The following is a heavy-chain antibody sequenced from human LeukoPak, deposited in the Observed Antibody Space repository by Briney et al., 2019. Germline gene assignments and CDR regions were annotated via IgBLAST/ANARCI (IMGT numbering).Heavy chain of an antibody. CDR2: INPSGGST. J-gene: IGHJ4*02. Sequence: ASVKVSCKASGYTFTSYYMHWVRQAPGQGLEWMGIINPSGGSTSYAQKFQGRVTMTRHTSTSTVYMELSSLRSEDTAVYYCARFPYSVVRGAKPIYYFDYWGQGTLVTVSS. D-gene: IGHD3-10*01. CDR3: ARFPYSVVRGAKPIYYFDY. CDR1: GYTFTSYY. V-gene: IGHV1-46*01.